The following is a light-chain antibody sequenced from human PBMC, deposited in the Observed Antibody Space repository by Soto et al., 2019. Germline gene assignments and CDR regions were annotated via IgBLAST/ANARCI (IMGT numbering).Light chain of an antibody. V-gene: IGKV1-5*01. J-gene: IGKJ5*01. CDR1: QSVSGW. CDR2: AAC. Sequence: DMQMNQSHSPLSASVVDTVTVTCSASQSVSGWLAWYQQKPGEAPKIIIYAACTLQSGVKSRFSGSGSGTDFTLTISCMQSEDFATYYCKEYYSYQINCGNGKRREIK. CDR3: KEYYSYQIN.